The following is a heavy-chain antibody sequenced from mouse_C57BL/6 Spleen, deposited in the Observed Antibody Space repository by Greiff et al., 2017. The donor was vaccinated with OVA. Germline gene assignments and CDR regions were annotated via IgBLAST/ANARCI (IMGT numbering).Heavy chain of an antibody. Sequence: VQLQQSGPELVKPGASVKISCKASGYAFSSSWMNWVKQRPGKGLEWIGRIYPGDGDTNYNGKFKGKATLTADKSSSTAYMQLSSLTSEDSAVYVCAGYYDYDGGYAMDYWGQGTSVTVSS. CDR1: GYAFSSSW. J-gene: IGHJ4*01. CDR2: IYPGDGDT. CDR3: AGYYDYDGGYAMDY. V-gene: IGHV1-82*01. D-gene: IGHD2-4*01.